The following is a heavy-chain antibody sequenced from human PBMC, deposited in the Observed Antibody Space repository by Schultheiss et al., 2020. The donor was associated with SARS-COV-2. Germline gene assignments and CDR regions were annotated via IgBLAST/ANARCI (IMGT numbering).Heavy chain of an antibody. V-gene: IGHV3-7*03. J-gene: IGHJ4*02. CDR1: GFTFSSYA. CDR2: IKQDGSEK. Sequence: GGSLRLSCAASGFTFSSYAMSWVRQAPGKGLEWVANIKQDGSEKYYVDSVKGRFTISRDNAKNSLYLQMNSLRVEDTAIYYCARDLRGPRRRLTQAFDFWGQGALVTVSS. D-gene: IGHD1-1*01. CDR3: ARDLRGPRRRLTQAFDF.